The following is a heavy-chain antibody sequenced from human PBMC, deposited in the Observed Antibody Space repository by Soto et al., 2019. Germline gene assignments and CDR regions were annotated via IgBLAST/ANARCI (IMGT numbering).Heavy chain of an antibody. CDR2: IYYSGST. D-gene: IGHD6-25*01. CDR1: GGSISRSTYY. J-gene: IGHJ4*02. Sequence: SETLSLTCNVSGGSISRSTYYWGWIRQPPGKGLEWIGSIYYSGSTYYNPSLKSRVTISVDTSKNQFSLKLSSVIAADTAVYYCSSSPADYFDYWGQGTLVTVSS. V-gene: IGHV4-39*07. CDR3: SSSPADYFDY.